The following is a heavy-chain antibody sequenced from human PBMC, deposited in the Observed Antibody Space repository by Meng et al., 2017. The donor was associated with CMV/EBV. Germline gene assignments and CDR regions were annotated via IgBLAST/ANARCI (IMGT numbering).Heavy chain of an antibody. V-gene: IGHV1-46*01. J-gene: IGHJ4*02. CDR2: INPSGGST. D-gene: IGHD1-26*01. CDR1: GYTFSSYY. Sequence: QVELVQLGAEVRKAGASVKVSCNESGYTFSSYYMHGVRQAPGQGLEWMGIINPSGGSTSYAQKFQGRVTMTRDTSTSTVYMELSSLRSEDTAVYYCARESGSVGDYWGQGTLVTVSS. CDR3: ARESGSVGDY.